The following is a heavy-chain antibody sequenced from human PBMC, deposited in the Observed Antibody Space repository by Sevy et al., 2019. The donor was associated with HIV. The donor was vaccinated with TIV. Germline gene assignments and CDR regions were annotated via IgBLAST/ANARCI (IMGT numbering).Heavy chain of an antibody. V-gene: IGHV3-48*03. J-gene: IGHJ3*02. CDR2: ISSSGRTI. CDR1: GFTFSNYE. D-gene: IGHD1-26*01. Sequence: GSLRLSCAASGFTFSNYEMNWVRQVPGKGLEWVSYISSSGRTIYYADSVKGRFTISRDNAKDSLYLQMNSLKAEDTTIYYCARGGESYSDAFDIWGQGAMVTVSS. CDR3: ARGGESYSDAFDI.